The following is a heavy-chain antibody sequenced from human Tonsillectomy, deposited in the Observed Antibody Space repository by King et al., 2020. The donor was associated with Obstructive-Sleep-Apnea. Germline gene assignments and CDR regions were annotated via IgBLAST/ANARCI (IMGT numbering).Heavy chain of an antibody. D-gene: IGHD3-3*01. J-gene: IGHJ4*02. CDR2: ISWNGGDI. CDR3: AKDRYSDKSCYYFDY. CDR1: GFTFADYA. Sequence: VQLVESGGGLVQPGRSLRLSCAASGFTFADYAIHWVRQVPGKGLEWVSGISWNGGDIGYADSVKGRFTISRDNAKNSLYLQMNSLRTDDTALYYCAKDRYSDKSCYYFDYWGQGTLVTVSS. V-gene: IGHV3-9*01.